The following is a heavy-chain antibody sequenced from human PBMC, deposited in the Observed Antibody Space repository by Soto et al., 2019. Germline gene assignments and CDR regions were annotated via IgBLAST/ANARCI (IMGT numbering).Heavy chain of an antibody. D-gene: IGHD2-15*01. Sequence: GGSLRLSCSASDFAFSTYWTHWVRQAPGKGLVWVSRINHEGSNTNYADFVKGRFTISRDNTKNMLYLQMNSLRAEDAAVYYCAKDREVVWAYYYYGMDVWGQGTTVTVSS. J-gene: IGHJ6*02. CDR1: DFAFSTYW. V-gene: IGHV3-74*01. CDR2: INHEGSNT. CDR3: AKDREVVWAYYYYGMDV.